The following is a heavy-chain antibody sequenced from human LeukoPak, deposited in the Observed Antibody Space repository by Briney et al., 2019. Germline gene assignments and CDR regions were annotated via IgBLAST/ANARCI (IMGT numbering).Heavy chain of an antibody. D-gene: IGHD3-22*01. CDR1: GFSFSNYA. Sequence: GSLRLSCAASGFSFSNYAMSWVRQAPGKGLEWVSCIGSSSSGYTNYADSVKGRFTISRDNAKNSLFLQMNSLRDEDTAVYYCARVPLYDRSGYYFDYWGLGTLVTVSS. CDR2: IGSSSSGYT. V-gene: IGHV3-11*06. J-gene: IGHJ4*02. CDR3: ARVPLYDRSGYYFDY.